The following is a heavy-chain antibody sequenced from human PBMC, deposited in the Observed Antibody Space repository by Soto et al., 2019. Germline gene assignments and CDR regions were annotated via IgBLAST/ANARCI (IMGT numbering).Heavy chain of an antibody. Sequence: VSAVNGSCKSSGGTFRSYAISWVLQAAGRGVELMGGIIPIFGTANYAQKFQGRVTITADESTSTAYMELSSLRSEDTAVYYCARYYYDSSGYYYDNWFDPWGQGTLVTVYS. CDR3: ARYYYDSSGYYYDNWFDP. V-gene: IGHV1-69*13. J-gene: IGHJ5*02. CDR1: GGTFRSYA. CDR2: IIPIFGTA. D-gene: IGHD3-22*01.